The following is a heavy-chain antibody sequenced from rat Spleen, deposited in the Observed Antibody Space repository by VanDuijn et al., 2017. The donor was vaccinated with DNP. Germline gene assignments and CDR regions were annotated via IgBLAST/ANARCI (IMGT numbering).Heavy chain of an antibody. CDR2: ISYAGGST. J-gene: IGHJ2*01. D-gene: IGHD1-2*01. V-gene: IGHV5-22*01. Sequence: EVQLVESGGGLVQPGRSLKLSCAASGFTFSDYYMAWVRQAPTKGLELVAYISYAGGSTYHGDSVKGRFTISRDNAESTLYLQMNSLRSEDMAIYFGAGGDTIAALSEYWGQGVMVTVSS. CDR1: GFTFSDYY. CDR3: AGGDTIAALSEY.